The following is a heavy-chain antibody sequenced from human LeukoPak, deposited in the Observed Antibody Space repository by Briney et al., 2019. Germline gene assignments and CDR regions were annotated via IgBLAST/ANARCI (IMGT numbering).Heavy chain of an antibody. V-gene: IGHV4-59*01. J-gene: IGHJ6*03. Sequence: SETLSLTCTVSGGSISSYYWSWIRQPPGKGLEWIGYIYYSGSTNYNPSLKSRVTISVDTSKNQFSLKLSSVTAADTAVYYCARGVTGSSWHNYYYYYMDVWGKGTTVTVSS. CDR3: ARGVTGSSWHNYYYYYMDV. CDR2: IYYSGST. CDR1: GGSISSYY. D-gene: IGHD6-13*01.